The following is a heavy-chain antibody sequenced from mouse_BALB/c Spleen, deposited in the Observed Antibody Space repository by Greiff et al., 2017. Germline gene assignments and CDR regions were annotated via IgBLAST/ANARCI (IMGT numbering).Heavy chain of an antibody. D-gene: IGHD1-1*01. CDR3: ARRDYGSSYAFAY. Sequence: VQLKESGPGLVKPSQSLSLTCTVTGYSITSDYAWNWIRQFPGNKLEWMGYISYSGSTSYNPSLKSRISITRDTSKNQFFLQLNSVTTEDTATYYCARRDYGSSYAFAYWGQGTLVTVSA. J-gene: IGHJ3*01. V-gene: IGHV3-2*02. CDR1: GYSITSDYA. CDR2: ISYSGST.